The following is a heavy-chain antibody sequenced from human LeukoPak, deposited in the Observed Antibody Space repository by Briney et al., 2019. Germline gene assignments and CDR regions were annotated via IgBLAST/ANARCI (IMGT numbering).Heavy chain of an antibody. CDR3: ARGSARWFDP. Sequence: GGSLRLSCAASGCTFSDSYMSWIRQAAGKGLEWISYISSTSSHTNYPTSVKGRFTISRDNAKRSLYLQMNSLRAEDTAVYYCARGSARWFDPWGQGTLVTVSS. J-gene: IGHJ5*02. CDR2: ISSTSSHT. CDR1: GCTFSDSY. V-gene: IGHV3-11*05.